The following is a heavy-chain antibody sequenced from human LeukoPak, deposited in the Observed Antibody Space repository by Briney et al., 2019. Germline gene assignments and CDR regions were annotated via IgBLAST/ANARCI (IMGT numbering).Heavy chain of an antibody. D-gene: IGHD5-18*01. V-gene: IGHV3-21*01. Sequence: GGSLRLSCLAAGFTSSTLSMNWVRQAPGKGLEWVSSISSRSSYTYYADSLKGRFTISRDNAKNSLFLQMNSLRAEDTAVYYCAGDWNTVIDYWGQRTLVTVSS. CDR2: ISSRSSYT. CDR3: AGDWNTVIDY. CDR1: GFTSSTLS. J-gene: IGHJ4*02.